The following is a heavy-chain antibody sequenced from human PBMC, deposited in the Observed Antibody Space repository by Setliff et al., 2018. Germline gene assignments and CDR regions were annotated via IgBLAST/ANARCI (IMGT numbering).Heavy chain of an antibody. D-gene: IGHD3-3*01. V-gene: IGHV3-21*01. Sequence: PGGSPRLSCAASGFSLNSFRMTWIRQPPGKGLEWVSSISSGGDDKYYADPVKGRFTISRDNADNSLYLQMNSLRVEDTAVYYCARDNTLFGVVITGSWFDPWGQGTLVTVSS. J-gene: IGHJ5*02. CDR2: ISSGGDDK. CDR3: ARDNTLFGVVITGSWFDP. CDR1: GFSLNSFR.